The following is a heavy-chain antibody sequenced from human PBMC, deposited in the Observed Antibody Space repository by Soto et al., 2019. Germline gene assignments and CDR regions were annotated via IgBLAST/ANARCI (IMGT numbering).Heavy chain of an antibody. CDR1: GYTFTSYA. D-gene: IGHD1-26*01. CDR3: ASDLGVGAASDY. V-gene: IGHV1-3*01. J-gene: IGHJ4*02. CDR2: INAGNGNT. Sequence: QVQLVQSGAEVKKPGASVKVSCTASGYTFTSYAMHWVRQAPGQRLEWMGWINAGNGNTKYSQKFQGRVTITRDTSASTDYMELSSLRSEDTAVYYCASDLGVGAASDYWGQGTLVTVSS.